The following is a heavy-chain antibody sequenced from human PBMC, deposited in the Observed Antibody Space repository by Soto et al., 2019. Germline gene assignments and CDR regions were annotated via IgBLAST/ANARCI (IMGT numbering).Heavy chain of an antibody. CDR3: ARDPYSSGWQPDASDI. CDR1: GYTFTSYG. V-gene: IGHV1-18*03. D-gene: IGHD6-19*01. CDR2: ISAYNGNT. J-gene: IGHJ3*02. Sequence: ASVKVSCKASGYTFTSYGISWVRQAPGQGLEWMGWISAYNGNTNYAQKLQGRVTMTTDTSTSTAYMELRSLRSDDMAVYYCARDPYSSGWQPDASDIWGQGTMVTVSS.